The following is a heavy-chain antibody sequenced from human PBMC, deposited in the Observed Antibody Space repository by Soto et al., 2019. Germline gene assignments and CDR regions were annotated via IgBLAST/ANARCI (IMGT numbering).Heavy chain of an antibody. Sequence: GGSLRLSCAASGVTFYIYMVDGALQPPEKGLEWVSSIEDGGGRAYYAGSVRGRFTISRDNSKNTLYLQMNSLTAEDTAVYYCAKLKGIGNPNKYFDCWGKGNLDAVPS. CDR1: GVTFYIYM. V-gene: IGHV3-23*01. CDR2: IEDGGGRA. D-gene: IGHD2-15*01. CDR3: AKLKGIGNPNKYFDC. J-gene: IGHJ4*02.